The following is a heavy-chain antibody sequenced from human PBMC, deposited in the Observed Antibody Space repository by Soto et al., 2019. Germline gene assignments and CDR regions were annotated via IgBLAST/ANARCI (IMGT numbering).Heavy chain of an antibody. V-gene: IGHV4-31*03. Sequence: PSETLSLTCTVSGGSFSSGAYYWSWIRQHPGKGLEWIGFIYYSGSTYYNPSLKSRVNISVDTSKNHFSLKLSSVTAADTAVYFCARGWSPLYYGSRGSLPYYWGQGSLVTGSS. CDR1: GGSFSSGAYY. CDR2: IYYSGST. J-gene: IGHJ4*02. D-gene: IGHD3-22*01. CDR3: ARGWSPLYYGSRGSLPYY.